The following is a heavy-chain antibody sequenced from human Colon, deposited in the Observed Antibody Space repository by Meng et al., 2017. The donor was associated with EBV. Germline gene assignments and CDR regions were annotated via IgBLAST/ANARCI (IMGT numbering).Heavy chain of an antibody. Sequence: LVSPAAQVRNTRASCMVSTTSPGYPLTPYSLPWVQQAPGHGLGWIAIINPSGRSTSYAQSFQGRVAVTTDASTTTAYMELRSLRSDDPAVYYCARVPSNSSGWNAYLDYWGQGTLVTVSS. CDR2: INPSGRST. CDR1: GYPLTPYS. V-gene: IGHV1-46*01. D-gene: IGHD6-19*01. CDR3: ARVPSNSSGWNAYLDY. J-gene: IGHJ4*02.